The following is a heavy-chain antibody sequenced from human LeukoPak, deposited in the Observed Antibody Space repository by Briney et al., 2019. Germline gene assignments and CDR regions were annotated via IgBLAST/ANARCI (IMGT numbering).Heavy chain of an antibody. CDR3: ARHSRAWWDRGAVDY. CDR1: GGSISSSSYY. D-gene: IGHD2-15*01. J-gene: IGHJ4*02. Sequence: SETLSLTCTVSGGSISSSSYYWGWIRQPPGKGLEWIGSIYYSGSTYYNPSLKSRVTISVDTSNNQFSLKLSSVTAADTAVYYCARHSRAWWDRGAVDYWGQGTLVTVSS. CDR2: IYYSGST. V-gene: IGHV4-39*01.